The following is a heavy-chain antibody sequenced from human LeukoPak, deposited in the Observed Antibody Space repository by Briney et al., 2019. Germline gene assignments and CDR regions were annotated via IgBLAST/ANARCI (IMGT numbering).Heavy chain of an antibody. Sequence: GGSLRLSCAASGFTFSSYWMSWVHQAPGKGLEWVANIKQDGSEKYYVDSVKGRFTISRDNAKNSLYLQMNSLRAEDTAVYYCARVVKRVICDYWGQGTLVTVSS. CDR1: GFTFSSYW. CDR2: IKQDGSEK. V-gene: IGHV3-7*01. J-gene: IGHJ4*02. D-gene: IGHD3-16*02. CDR3: ARVVKRVICDY.